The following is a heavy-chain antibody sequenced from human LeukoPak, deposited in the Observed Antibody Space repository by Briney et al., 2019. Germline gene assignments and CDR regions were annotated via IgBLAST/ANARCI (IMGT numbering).Heavy chain of an antibody. CDR1: GFTFSSYG. Sequence: GRSLRLSCAASGFTFSSYGMQWVRQAPGKGLEWVAVISYDGSNKYYADSVKGRFTISRDNSKNTLYLQMNSLRAEDTAVYYCAKSPSDSSGNYFDYWGQGTLVTVSS. CDR3: AKSPSDSSGNYFDY. D-gene: IGHD3-22*01. V-gene: IGHV3-30*18. CDR2: ISYDGSNK. J-gene: IGHJ4*02.